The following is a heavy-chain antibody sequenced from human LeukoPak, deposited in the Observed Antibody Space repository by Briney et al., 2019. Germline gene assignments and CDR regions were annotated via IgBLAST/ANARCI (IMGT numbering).Heavy chain of an antibody. J-gene: IGHJ4*02. CDR2: INSDGSST. D-gene: IGHD6-19*01. Sequence: AGGSLRLSCAASGFTFSSYWMHWVRQAPGKGLVWVSRINSDGSSTNYADSLKGRFTISRDNAKNTLYLQMNSLRAEDTAVYYCARALFSSGWYGFDYWGQGTLVTVSS. V-gene: IGHV3-74*01. CDR1: GFTFSSYW. CDR3: ARALFSSGWYGFDY.